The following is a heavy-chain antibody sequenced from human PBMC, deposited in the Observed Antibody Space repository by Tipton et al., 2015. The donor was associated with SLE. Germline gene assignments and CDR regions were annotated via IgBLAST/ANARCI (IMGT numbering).Heavy chain of an antibody. D-gene: IGHD2-21*02. CDR2: INHSGST. Sequence: TLSLTCAIYGGSFNNYYWSWIRQPPGKGLEWIGEINHSGSTNYNPSLKSRVTISVDTSKNQFSLKLSSVTAADTSVYYCATRMESGDLVYFDYWGQGTLITVSS. V-gene: IGHV4-34*01. CDR3: ATRMESGDLVYFDY. CDR1: GGSFNNYY. J-gene: IGHJ4*02.